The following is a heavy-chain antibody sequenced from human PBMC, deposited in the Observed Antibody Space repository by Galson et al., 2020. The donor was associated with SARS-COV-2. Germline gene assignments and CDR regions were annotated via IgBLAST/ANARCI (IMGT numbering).Heavy chain of an antibody. CDR3: AKSYYDSWSGYYRTFVY. D-gene: IGHD3-3*01. CDR2: ISWNSGRI. V-gene: IGHV3-9*02. J-gene: IGHJ4*02. Sequence: SLKISCAASGFTSDDYAMHWVRQAPGKGLEWVSGISWNSGRIGYADSVKGRFTISRDNAKNSQYLQMNSLRAEDTALYYCAKSYYDSWSGYYRTFVYWGQGTLVTGSS. CDR1: GFTSDDYA.